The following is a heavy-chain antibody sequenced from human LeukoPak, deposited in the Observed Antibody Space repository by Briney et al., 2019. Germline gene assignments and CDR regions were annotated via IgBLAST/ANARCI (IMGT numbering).Heavy chain of an antibody. V-gene: IGHV3-21*01. CDR2: ISSSSSYI. CDR1: GFTFSSYS. J-gene: IGHJ4*02. D-gene: IGHD2-15*01. Sequence: GGSLRLSCAASGFTFSSYSMNWVRQAPGEGLEWVSSISSSSSYIYCADSVKGRFTISRDNAKNSLYLQMNSLRAEDTAVYYCARDSSKGYCSGGSCYGDFDYWGQGTLVTVSS. CDR3: ARDSSKGYCSGGSCYGDFDY.